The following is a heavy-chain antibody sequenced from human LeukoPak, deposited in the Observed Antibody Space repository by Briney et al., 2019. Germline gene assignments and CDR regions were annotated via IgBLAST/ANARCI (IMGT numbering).Heavy chain of an antibody. CDR3: ARVVPSLSIAAPY. CDR2: INTNTGNP. D-gene: IGHD6-6*01. V-gene: IGHV7-4-1*02. CDR1: GYTFTTYA. Sequence: GASVKVSCKASGYTFTTYAMSWVRQAPGQGLEWMGWINTNTGNPTYAQGFTGRFVFSLDTSVSTAYLQITSLKAEDTAVYYCARVVPSLSIAAPYWGQGTLVTVSS. J-gene: IGHJ4*02.